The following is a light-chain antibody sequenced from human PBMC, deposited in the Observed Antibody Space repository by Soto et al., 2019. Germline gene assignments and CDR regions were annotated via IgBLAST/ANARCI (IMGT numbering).Light chain of an antibody. CDR2: AAS. Sequence: IHLPQSPSSLSASVGDIVTITFRASQGISSYLAWYQQKPGKAPKLLIYAASTLQSGVPSRFSGSGSGTDFTLTISSLQPEDFATYYCQQLNSYPITFGQGTRLEIK. CDR1: QGISSY. CDR3: QQLNSYPIT. V-gene: IGKV1-9*01. J-gene: IGKJ5*01.